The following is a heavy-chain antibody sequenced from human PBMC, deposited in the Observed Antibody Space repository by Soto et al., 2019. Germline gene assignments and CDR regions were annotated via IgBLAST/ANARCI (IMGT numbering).Heavy chain of an antibody. CDR2: ISHDGSNK. D-gene: IGHD6-6*01. J-gene: IGHJ4*02. Sequence: QVQLVESGGGVVQPGRSLRLSCAGSGLTLVTSGMHWVRQAPGKGLEWVAVISHDGSNKYYADSVKGRFTISRDNPKNTLYLQMTSLRVEDTAVYYCVSQTLAARPGDYWGQGTLVTVSS. CDR3: VSQTLAARPGDY. V-gene: IGHV3-30*03. CDR1: GLTLVTSG.